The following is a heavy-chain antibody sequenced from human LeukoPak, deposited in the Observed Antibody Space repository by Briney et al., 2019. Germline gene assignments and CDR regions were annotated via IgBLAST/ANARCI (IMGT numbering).Heavy chain of an antibody. D-gene: IGHD6-19*01. Sequence: PSETLSLTCTVFGGSISSYYWSWIRQPPGKGLEWIGYISYTGSTNYNPSLQSRVTMSVDMSKNQLSLKLSSVTAADTAVYFCARAVTGTSPLGYWGQGALVTVSS. V-gene: IGHV4-59*01. CDR2: ISYTGST. CDR1: GGSISSYY. CDR3: ARAVTGTSPLGY. J-gene: IGHJ4*02.